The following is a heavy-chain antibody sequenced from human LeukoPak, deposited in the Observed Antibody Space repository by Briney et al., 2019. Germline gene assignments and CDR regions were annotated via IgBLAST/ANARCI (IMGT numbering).Heavy chain of an antibody. J-gene: IGHJ4*02. Sequence: GGSLRPSCAASGFTFSSYAMSWVRQAPGKGLEWVSAISGSGGSTYYADSVKGRFTISRDNSKNTLYLQMNSLRAEDTAVYYCAKDSAVRGVRPYYFDYWGQGTLVTVSS. CDR1: GFTFSSYA. D-gene: IGHD3-10*01. V-gene: IGHV3-23*01. CDR3: AKDSAVRGVRPYYFDY. CDR2: ISGSGGST.